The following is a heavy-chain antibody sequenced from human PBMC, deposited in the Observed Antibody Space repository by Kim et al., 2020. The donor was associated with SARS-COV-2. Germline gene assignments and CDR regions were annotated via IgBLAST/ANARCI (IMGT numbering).Heavy chain of an antibody. J-gene: IGHJ3*02. CDR3: ARYYLPSCCHYAFDI. V-gene: IGHV1-69*13. D-gene: IGHD3-22*01. Sequence: SVKVSCKASGGTFSSYAISWVRQAPGQGLEWMGGIIPIFGTANYAQKFQGRVTITADESTSTAYMELSSLRSEDTAVYYCARYYLPSCCHYAFDIWGQGTMVTVSS. CDR1: GGTFSSYA. CDR2: IIPIFGTA.